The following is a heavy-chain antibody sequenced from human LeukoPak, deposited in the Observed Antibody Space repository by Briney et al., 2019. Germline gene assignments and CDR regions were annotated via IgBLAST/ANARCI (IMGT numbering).Heavy chain of an antibody. CDR3: ARGDDSGYYDYFDY. CDR2: IYAGGNT. D-gene: IGHD3-22*01. V-gene: IGHV3-53*01. Sequence: GSLRLSCAASGFTVDSNYLSWVRQAPGKGLEWVSTIYAGGNTYYAASVKGRFTISRDFSKNTVFLHMNSLRAEDTAMYYCARGDDSGYYDYFDYWGQGALVTVSS. J-gene: IGHJ4*02. CDR1: GFTVDSNY.